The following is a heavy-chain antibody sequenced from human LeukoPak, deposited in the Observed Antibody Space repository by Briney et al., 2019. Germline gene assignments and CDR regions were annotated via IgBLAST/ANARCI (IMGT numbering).Heavy chain of an antibody. D-gene: IGHD5-12*01. Sequence: SETLSLTCAVYGGSFRGYYWSWIRQPPGKGLEWIGEINHSRSTKYNPSLKGRVTISVDTSKNQFSLKLSSVIAADTAVYHCARGRSGYDWQFDFWGQGTLVTVSS. CDR2: INHSRST. CDR1: GGSFRGYY. V-gene: IGHV4-34*01. J-gene: IGHJ4*02. CDR3: ARGRSGYDWQFDF.